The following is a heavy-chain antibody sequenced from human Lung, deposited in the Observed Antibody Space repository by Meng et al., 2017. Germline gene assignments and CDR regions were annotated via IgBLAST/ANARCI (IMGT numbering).Heavy chain of an antibody. CDR3: ARGSYSISSGWYVFDY. D-gene: IGHD6-19*01. V-gene: IGHV1-69*01. J-gene: IGHJ4*02. Sequence: VQMVAAWGEVERPGAELNVCCKAYGVNFSSYVISWVRQEPGTGLVWMGGITTIFGTANYVQKFQGIVTITEDESTSTAYMELSSLRSEDTDVYYCARGSYSISSGWYVFDYWGQGNLVTVSS. CDR1: GVNFSSYV. CDR2: ITTIFGTA.